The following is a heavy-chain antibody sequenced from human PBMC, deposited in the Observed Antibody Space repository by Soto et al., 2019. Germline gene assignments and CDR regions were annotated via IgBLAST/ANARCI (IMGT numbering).Heavy chain of an antibody. J-gene: IGHJ4*02. CDR2: ISGTSSFT. V-gene: IGHV3-11*05. CDR3: ARGRRVEGRVFDA. Sequence: QVQLVESGGALVPPGGSLRLSCAASGFTSSDYYLAWIRQAQGKGLEWLSYISGTSSFTNYADSVKGRFTISRDNAKKSLYLEMNSLRAEDTAVYYCARGRRVEGRVFDAGGQGTLVTVSA. D-gene: IGHD3-10*01. CDR1: GFTSSDYY.